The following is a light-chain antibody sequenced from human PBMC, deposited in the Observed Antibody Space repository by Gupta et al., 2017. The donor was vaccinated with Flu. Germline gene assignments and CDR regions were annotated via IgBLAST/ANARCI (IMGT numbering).Light chain of an antibody. V-gene: IGKV1-5*03. Sequence: VGDKVTIACRASQGIGIWLAWYQQKPGKVPKLLIYKASTLEIGVPSRFSGSGSETEFTLTINSLQPDDSATYYCQRYDSLWTFGQGTRVEVK. CDR1: QGIGIW. CDR2: KAS. J-gene: IGKJ1*01. CDR3: QRYDSLWT.